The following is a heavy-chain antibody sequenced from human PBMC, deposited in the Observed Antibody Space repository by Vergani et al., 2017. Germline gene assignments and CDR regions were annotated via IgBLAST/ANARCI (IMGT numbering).Heavy chain of an antibody. D-gene: IGHD5-18*01. Sequence: EVQLVESGGGLVQPGGSLRLSCAASGFTFSSYEMNWVRQAPGKGLEWVSYISSSGSTIYYADSVKGRFTISRDNAKNSLYLQMNSLRAEDTAVYYCARDIHRYGYTKAEYNWFDPWGQGTLVTVSS. CDR1: GFTFSSYE. CDR2: ISSSGSTI. CDR3: ARDIHRYGYTKAEYNWFDP. V-gene: IGHV3-48*03. J-gene: IGHJ5*02.